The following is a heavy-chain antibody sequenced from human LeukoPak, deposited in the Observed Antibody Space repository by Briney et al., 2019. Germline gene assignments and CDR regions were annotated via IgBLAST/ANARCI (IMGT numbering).Heavy chain of an antibody. CDR1: GYTFTGYY. J-gene: IGHJ4*02. CDR3: ARGRGGSYYFDY. CDR2: INPNSGGT. Sequence: ASVKVSCKASGYTFTGYYMHWVRQAPGQGLEWTGWINPNSGGTNYAQKFQGRVTMTRDTSISTAYMELSRLRSDDTAVYNCARGRGGSYYFDYWGQGTLVTVSS. V-gene: IGHV1-2*02. D-gene: IGHD2-15*01.